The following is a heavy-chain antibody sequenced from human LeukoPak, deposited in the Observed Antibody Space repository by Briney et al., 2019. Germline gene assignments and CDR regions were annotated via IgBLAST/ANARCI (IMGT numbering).Heavy chain of an antibody. J-gene: IGHJ4*02. D-gene: IGHD3-22*01. Sequence: ASVKVSCNASGCTFSSYAISWVRQAPGQGLEWMGRIIPIFGTANYAQKFQGRVTITADESTSTAYMELSSLRSEDTAVYYCARDTDSSGYYYRYYFDYRGQGTLVTVSS. CDR2: IIPIFGTA. CDR1: GCTFSSYA. V-gene: IGHV1-69*13. CDR3: ARDTDSSGYYYRYYFDY.